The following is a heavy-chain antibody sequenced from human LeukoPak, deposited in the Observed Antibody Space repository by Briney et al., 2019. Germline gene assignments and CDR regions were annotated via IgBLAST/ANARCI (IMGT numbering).Heavy chain of an antibody. CDR1: GFTFSSYA. CDR2: ISSNGGST. D-gene: IGHD6-19*01. J-gene: IGHJ4*02. Sequence: PGGSLRLSCAASGFTFSSYAMHWVRQAPGKGLEYVSAISSNGGSTYYANSVKGRFTISRDNSKNTLYLQMNSLRAEDTAVYYCAGHMESSGWLDYWGQGTLVTVSS. V-gene: IGHV3-64*01. CDR3: AGHMESSGWLDY.